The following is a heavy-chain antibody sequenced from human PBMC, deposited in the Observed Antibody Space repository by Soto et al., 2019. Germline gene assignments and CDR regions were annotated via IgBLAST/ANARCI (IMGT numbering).Heavy chain of an antibody. CDR2: ISYDGSNK. CDR1: GFTFSSYG. Sequence: PGGSLRLSCAASGFTFSSYGMHWVRQAPGKGLERLAVISYDGSNKYYADSVKGRFTISRDNSKNTLYLQMNSLRAEDTAVYYCAKDARPGGMDVWGQGTTVTVSS. CDR3: AKDARPGGMDV. D-gene: IGHD1-1*01. V-gene: IGHV3-30*18. J-gene: IGHJ6*02.